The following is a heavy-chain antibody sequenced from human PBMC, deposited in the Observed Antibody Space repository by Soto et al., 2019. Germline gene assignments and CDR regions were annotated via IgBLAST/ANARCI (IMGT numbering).Heavy chain of an antibody. CDR1: GGTFSSYT. Sequence: QVQLVQSGAEVKKPGSSVKVSCKASGGTFSSYTISWVRQAPGHGLEWMGRIIPILGIANYAQKSQGSVTITADNSTSTAYVELSSLRSGDTAVYYCAGALYGGSDLGPFQPWGEGTLVAVCS. V-gene: IGHV1-69*02. J-gene: IGHJ1*01. D-gene: IGHD3-16*01. CDR3: AGALYGGSDLGPFQP. CDR2: IIPILGIA.